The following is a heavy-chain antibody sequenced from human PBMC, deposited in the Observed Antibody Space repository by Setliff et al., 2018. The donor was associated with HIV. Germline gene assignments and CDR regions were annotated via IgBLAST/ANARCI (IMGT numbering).Heavy chain of an antibody. D-gene: IGHD3-22*01. J-gene: IGHJ4*02. Sequence: RASVKVSCKASEYTFTNYDINWVRQATGQGLEWMGWMNPNSGNTGYAQKFQGRVTITRNTSISTAYMELSSLRSEVTAVYSCARGRGPYYSDSSGYYYFDYWGQGTLVTVSS. CDR2: MNPNSGNT. CDR1: EYTFTNYD. CDR3: ARGRGPYYSDSSGYYYFDY. V-gene: IGHV1-8*03.